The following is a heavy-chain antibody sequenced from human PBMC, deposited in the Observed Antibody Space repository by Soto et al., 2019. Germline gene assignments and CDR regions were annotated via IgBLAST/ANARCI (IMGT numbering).Heavy chain of an antibody. J-gene: IGHJ4*02. CDR1: GFTFTPYG. D-gene: IGHD2-15*01. V-gene: IGHV3-30*18. CDR2: ISYDGSNK. Sequence: QVQLVESGGGVVQPGRSLRLYCAASGFTFTPYGMHWVRQAPGKGLEWVAVISYDGSNKYYADSVKGRFTISRDNSKNTLYLQMNSLSAEDTALYYCAKGARVVAASTTDYWGQGTLVTVSS. CDR3: AKGARVVAASTTDY.